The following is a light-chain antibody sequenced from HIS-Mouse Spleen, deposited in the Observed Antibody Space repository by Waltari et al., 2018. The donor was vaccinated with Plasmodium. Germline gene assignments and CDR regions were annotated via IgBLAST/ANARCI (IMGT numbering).Light chain of an antibody. Sequence: QSALTQPPSASGSPGQSVTISCTGTSSDVGGYNYASGYQQHPGKAPKLMIYEVSKRPSGVPDRFSGSKSGNTASLTVSGLQAEDEADYYCSSYAGSNNLVFGGGTKLTVL. J-gene: IGLJ2*01. V-gene: IGLV2-8*01. CDR2: EVS. CDR1: SSDVGGYNY. CDR3: SSYAGSNNLV.